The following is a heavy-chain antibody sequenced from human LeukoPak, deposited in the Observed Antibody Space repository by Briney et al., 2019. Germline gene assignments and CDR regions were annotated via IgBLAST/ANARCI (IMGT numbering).Heavy chain of an antibody. J-gene: IGHJ6*02. CDR3: ARGGGLDV. CDR2: INHNGNVN. Sequence: GGSLRLSCAASGFTFSNSWMSWVRQAPGKGLEWVASINHNGNVNYYVDSVKGRFTISRDNAKNSLYLQMSNLRAEDTAVYFCARGGGLDVWGQGATVTVSS. CDR1: GFTFSNSW. D-gene: IGHD3-16*01. V-gene: IGHV3-7*03.